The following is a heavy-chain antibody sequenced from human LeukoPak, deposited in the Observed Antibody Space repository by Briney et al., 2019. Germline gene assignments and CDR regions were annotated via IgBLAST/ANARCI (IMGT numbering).Heavy chain of an antibody. CDR1: GYSISSGYY. CDR3: ASYGLYCSGGSCYRGGDY. J-gene: IGHJ4*02. Sequence: SETLSLTCTVSGYSISSGYYWGWIRQPPGKGLEWIGSIYHSGSTYYNPSLKSRVTISVDTSKNQFSLKLSSVTAADTAVYYCASYGLYCSGGSCYRGGDYWGQGTLVTVSS. V-gene: IGHV4-38-2*02. CDR2: IYHSGST. D-gene: IGHD2-15*01.